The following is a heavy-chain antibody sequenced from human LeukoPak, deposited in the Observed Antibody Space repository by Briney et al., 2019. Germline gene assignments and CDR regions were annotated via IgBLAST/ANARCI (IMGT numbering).Heavy chain of an antibody. V-gene: IGHV4-39*07. CDR3: VRQNYGDYLWWSDS. CDR2: VYYSGST. CDR1: GGSISSSSYY. J-gene: IGHJ5*01. D-gene: IGHD4-17*01. Sequence: KPSETLSLTCTVSGGSISSSSYYWGWIRQPPGTGLEWIGSVYYSGSTYYNPSLKSRVTISVDTSKNQFSLRLSSVTAADTAVYFCVRQNYGDYLWWSDSWGQGSLVTVSS.